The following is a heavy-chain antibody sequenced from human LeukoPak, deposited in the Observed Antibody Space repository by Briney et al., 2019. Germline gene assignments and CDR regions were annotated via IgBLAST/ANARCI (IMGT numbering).Heavy chain of an antibody. Sequence: GGSLRLSCAASGFTFSSYAMSWVRQAPGTWLASVSAISGSGGSTYYADSVKGRFTTSRDNSKNTLYLQTNSLRAEDTAVYYCAKEGYSSSWLPYDYWGQGTLVTVSS. CDR3: AKEGYSSSWLPYDY. J-gene: IGHJ4*02. CDR1: GFTFSSYA. CDR2: ISGSGGST. D-gene: IGHD6-13*01. V-gene: IGHV3-23*01.